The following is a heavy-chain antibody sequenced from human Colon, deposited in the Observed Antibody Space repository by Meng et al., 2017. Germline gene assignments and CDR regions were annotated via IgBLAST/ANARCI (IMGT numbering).Heavy chain of an antibody. CDR1: GGSFSGFY. V-gene: IGHV4-34*02. D-gene: IGHD4-17*01. CDR3: ATGLRHGDWFDP. J-gene: IGHJ5*02. Sequence: QGQIKQGGAGRLKPSESLSLTCAVSGGSFSGFYWSWIRQPPGKGLEWIGEIDHFGISNYNSSLKGRLTMSVDTSKKQISLTLTSVTAADTAVYYCATGLRHGDWFDPWGPGTLVTVSS. CDR2: IDHFGIS.